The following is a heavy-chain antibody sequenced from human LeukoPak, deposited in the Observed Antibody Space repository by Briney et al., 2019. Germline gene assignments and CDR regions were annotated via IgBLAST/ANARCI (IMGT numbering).Heavy chain of an antibody. D-gene: IGHD2-2*01. CDR3: ARGFTSWPQGPYHFDY. CDR1: GFTFSDYA. J-gene: IGHJ4*02. V-gene: IGHV3-30*02. Sequence: GGSLRLSCAVSGFTFSDYAMHWVRQPPGKGLEWVASIQSNGNEKYSSDSLKGRFTISRDNSKNTLYLQVNTVRPEDTAVFYCARGFTSWPQGPYHFDYWGQGILIAVSS. CDR2: IQSNGNEK.